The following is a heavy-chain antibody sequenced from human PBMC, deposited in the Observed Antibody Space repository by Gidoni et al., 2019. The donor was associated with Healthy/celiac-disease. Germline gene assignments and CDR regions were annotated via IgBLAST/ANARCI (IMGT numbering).Heavy chain of an antibody. Sequence: QVQLVQSGAEVKKPGASVKVSCKASGYTFTGYYMHWVRQAPGQGLEWMGWINPNSGGTNYAQKFQGWVTMTRDTSISTAYMELSRLRSDDTAVYYCARDSTRQWLVGGNWFDPWGQGTLVTVSS. CDR3: ARDSTRQWLVGGNWFDP. V-gene: IGHV1-2*04. CDR1: GYTFTGYY. CDR2: INPNSGGT. D-gene: IGHD6-19*01. J-gene: IGHJ5*02.